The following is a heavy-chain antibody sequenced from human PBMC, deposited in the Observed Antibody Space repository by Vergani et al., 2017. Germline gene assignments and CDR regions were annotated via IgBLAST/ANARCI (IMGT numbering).Heavy chain of an antibody. J-gene: IGHJ5*02. CDR1: GGSISSGGYY. Sequence: QVQLQESGPGLVKPSQTLSLTCTVSGGSISSGGYYWSWIRQHPGKGLEWIGYIYYSGSTYYNPSLKSRVTISVDTSKNQFSLKLNSVTAADTAVYYCARARVPAAMRGWFDPWGQETLVTVSS. CDR3: ARARVPAAMRGWFDP. D-gene: IGHD2-2*01. V-gene: IGHV4-31*03. CDR2: IYYSGST.